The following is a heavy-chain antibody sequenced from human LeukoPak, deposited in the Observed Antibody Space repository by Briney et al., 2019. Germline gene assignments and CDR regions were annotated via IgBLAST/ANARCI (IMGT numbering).Heavy chain of an antibody. CDR1: GGSISSYY. Sequence: PSETLSLTCTVSGGSISSYYWSWIRQPPGKGLEWIGYIYYSGSTNYNPSLKSRLTISADTSKNQFSLQLSSVTAADTAAYYYAGGYYDFWSGYPNYYYYYYYMDVWGKGTTVTVYS. D-gene: IGHD3-3*01. J-gene: IGHJ6*03. CDR3: AGGYYDFWSGYPNYYYYYYYMDV. V-gene: IGHV4-59*01. CDR2: IYYSGST.